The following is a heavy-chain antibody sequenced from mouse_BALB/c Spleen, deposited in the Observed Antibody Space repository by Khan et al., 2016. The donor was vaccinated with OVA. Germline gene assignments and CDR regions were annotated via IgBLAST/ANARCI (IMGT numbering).Heavy chain of an antibody. CDR3: TRSGYGTFAY. D-gene: IGHD1-1*02. CDR2: INPNNGGT. V-gene: IGHV1S81*02. J-gene: IGHJ3*01. CDR1: GYTFTSYY. Sequence: QVQLKQPGAELVKPGASVRLSCKASGYTFTSYYLYWVKQRPGQGLEWIGDINPNNGGTNFNEKFRTKATLTVDKSSNTAYMELSRLTSEDSAVYYCTRSGYGTFAYWGQGTLVTVSA.